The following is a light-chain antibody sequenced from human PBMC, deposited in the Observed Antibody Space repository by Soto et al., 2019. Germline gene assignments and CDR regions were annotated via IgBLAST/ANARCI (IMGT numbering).Light chain of an antibody. V-gene: IGKV3-15*01. CDR1: QTVGSN. CDR3: QQYNNWPRT. Sequence: ERVMTQSPATLSVSPGERATLSCRASQTVGSNLAWYQQKPGLAPRLLIYDASTRATGIPARFSGSGSGTDFTLTISSLQSEDFAVYYCQQYNNWPRTFGQGTKLEIK. J-gene: IGKJ2*01. CDR2: DAS.